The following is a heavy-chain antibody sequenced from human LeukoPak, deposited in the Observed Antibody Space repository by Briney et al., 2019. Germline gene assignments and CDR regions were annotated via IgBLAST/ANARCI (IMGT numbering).Heavy chain of an antibody. D-gene: IGHD1-7*01. CDR2: IYYSGST. CDR1: GGSISSGDYY. Sequence: SETLSLTCSVSGGSISSGDYYWSWIRQPPGKGLEWIGYIYYSGSTYYNPSLKSRVTISVDTSKNQFSLKLSSVTAADTAVYYCARGNWNYREFDYWGQGTLVTVSS. J-gene: IGHJ4*02. V-gene: IGHV4-30-4*08. CDR3: ARGNWNYREFDY.